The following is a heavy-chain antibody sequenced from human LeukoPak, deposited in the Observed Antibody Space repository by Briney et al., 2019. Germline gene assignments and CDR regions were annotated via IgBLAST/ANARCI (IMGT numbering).Heavy chain of an antibody. CDR1: GGSFTGYY. V-gene: IGHV4-34*01. D-gene: IGHD2-2*01. CDR2: IKHSGST. Sequence: PSETLSLTCAVYGGSFTGYYWSWIRHPPGKGQEWIGEIKHSGSTNYNRSLKRRVTISVDTSKNQFSLKLSSVTAADTAVYYCARTIVVVPAAGGMDVWGQGTTVTVFS. CDR3: ARTIVVVPAAGGMDV. J-gene: IGHJ6*01.